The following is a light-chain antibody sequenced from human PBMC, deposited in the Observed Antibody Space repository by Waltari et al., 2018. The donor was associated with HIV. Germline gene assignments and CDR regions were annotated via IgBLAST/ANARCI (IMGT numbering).Light chain of an antibody. CDR2: GSS. J-gene: IGKJ4*01. CDR3: QHLDSLGALS. V-gene: IGKV1-33*01. CDR1: TNIRTF. Sequence: DIHMTQSPSSLSASAGDKVTITRQASTNIRTFFNWFHQKSGQAPKLLIYGSSNLQSGVAPRCSGGGCGTQFTFTINSLQPEDVGTYYCQHLDSLGALSFGGGTKVDI.